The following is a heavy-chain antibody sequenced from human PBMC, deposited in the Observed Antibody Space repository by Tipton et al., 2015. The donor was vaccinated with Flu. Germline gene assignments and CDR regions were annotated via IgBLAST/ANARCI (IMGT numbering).Heavy chain of an antibody. CDR3: AKDRGGQWLAEGTFGY. J-gene: IGHJ4*02. CDR2: ISGDGTYK. Sequence: SLRLSCAVSGFTFSAYEMNWVRQAPGKGLEWVSGISGDGTYKYYADSMEGRFTISRDNSKKTVYLQLNSLRAEDTARYFCAKDRGGQWLAEGTFGYWGQGTLVTVSS. CDR1: GFTFSAYE. V-gene: IGHV3-23*01. D-gene: IGHD6-19*01.